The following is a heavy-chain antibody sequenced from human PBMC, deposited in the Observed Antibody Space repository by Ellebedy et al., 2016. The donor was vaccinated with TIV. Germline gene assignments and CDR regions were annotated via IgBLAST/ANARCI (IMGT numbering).Heavy chain of an antibody. CDR1: GASVSTTSYY. D-gene: IGHD2-8*01. J-gene: IGHJ6*02. CDR3: ASDHTNWNGMDV. Sequence: MPSETLSLTCTVSGASVSTTSYYWVWFRQPPGKGLEWIGRFSYIGTTYYNPSLKSRVTISVDTSKNQFSLRLSSVTAADTAVYYCASDHTNWNGMDVWGQGTTVTVSS. CDR2: FSYIGTT. V-gene: IGHV4-39*07.